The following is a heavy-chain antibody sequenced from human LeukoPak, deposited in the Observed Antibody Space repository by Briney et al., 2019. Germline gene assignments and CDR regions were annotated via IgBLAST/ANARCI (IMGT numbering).Heavy chain of an antibody. CDR3: AKEGWPYAFDI. J-gene: IGHJ3*02. V-gene: IGHV3-30*18. Sequence: GRSLRLSCAASGFTFSTYGMEWVRQAPGKGLEWVAVISYDGSSKSYGDSVKGRFTISRDNSKNTLYLQMNSLRAEDTAVYYCAKEGWPYAFDIWGQGTMVTVSS. D-gene: IGHD2-15*01. CDR2: ISYDGSSK. CDR1: GFTFSTYG.